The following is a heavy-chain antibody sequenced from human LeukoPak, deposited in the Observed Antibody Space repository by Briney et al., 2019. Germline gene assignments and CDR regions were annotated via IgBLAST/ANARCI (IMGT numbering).Heavy chain of an antibody. CDR2: INWSGGST. Sequence: GGSLRLSCAASGFTFDDYGMSWVRQAPGKGLEWVSGINWSGGSTSYADSVKGRFTISRDNAKNSLYLQMNSLRAEDTALYHCARLSSTFYYSYMDVWGKGTTVTVSS. J-gene: IGHJ6*03. CDR1: GFTFDDYG. V-gene: IGHV3-20*01. CDR3: ARLSSTFYYSYMDV. D-gene: IGHD2-2*01.